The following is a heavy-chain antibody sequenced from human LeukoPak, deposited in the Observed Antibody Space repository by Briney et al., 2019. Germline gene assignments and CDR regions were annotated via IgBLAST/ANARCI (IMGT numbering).Heavy chain of an antibody. CDR3: AKEILASGKTHDY. Sequence: GGSLRLSCATSGFTFSNYWMHWVRQVPGEGLVWVSRINDDGRATFYADSVKGGFTISRDNAKNTLFLQINSQRAEDTAVYYCAKEILASGKTHDYWGQGTLVNVSS. V-gene: IGHV3-74*01. J-gene: IGHJ4*02. CDR1: GFTFSNYW. CDR2: INDDGRAT.